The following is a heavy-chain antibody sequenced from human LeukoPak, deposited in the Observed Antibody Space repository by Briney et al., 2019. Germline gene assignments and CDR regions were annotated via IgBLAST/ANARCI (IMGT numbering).Heavy chain of an antibody. D-gene: IGHD3-10*01. CDR2: ISYDGRDQ. Sequence: GGSLRLSCVASGFSLRGYAMHWVRQAPGKGGLEWVTMISYDGRDQYYADSVKGRFTISRDDSKNTLFLQMNSLRVEDTAMYHCARLGLGVGFGSGFDYWGQGTLVTVTS. V-gene: IGHV3-30-3*01. CDR3: ARLGLGVGFGSGFDY. CDR1: GFSLRGYA. J-gene: IGHJ4*02.